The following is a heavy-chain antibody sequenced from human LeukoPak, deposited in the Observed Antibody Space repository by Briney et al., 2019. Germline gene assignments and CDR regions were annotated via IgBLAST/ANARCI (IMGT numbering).Heavy chain of an antibody. CDR3: ARGPYGGLFDY. V-gene: IGHV4-34*01. Sequence: PSDTLSLTCAVYGGSFSGYYWSWIRHPPGKGLEWIGEINHSGSTNYHPSLNGRVTISVDTSKNQFSLKVSSVTAADTAVYYCARGPYGGLFDYWGQGTLVTVSS. CDR1: GGSFSGYY. CDR2: INHSGST. D-gene: IGHD4-23*01. J-gene: IGHJ4*02.